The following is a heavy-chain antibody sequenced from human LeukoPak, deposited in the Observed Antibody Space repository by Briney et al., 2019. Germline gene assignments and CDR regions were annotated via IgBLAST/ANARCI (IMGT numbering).Heavy chain of an antibody. CDR2: ITYNGNT. V-gene: IGHV1-18*01. Sequence: ASVKVSCKAPSYTFTSYGINWVRQAPGQGLEWMGWITYNGNTNYAQQLQDRVTMTTDTSTGTAYMELRSLRSDDTAVYYCAREERGNYYSRHSAFDIWGQGTMVTVSS. D-gene: IGHD1-26*01. CDR3: AREERGNYYSRHSAFDI. CDR1: SYTFTSYG. J-gene: IGHJ3*02.